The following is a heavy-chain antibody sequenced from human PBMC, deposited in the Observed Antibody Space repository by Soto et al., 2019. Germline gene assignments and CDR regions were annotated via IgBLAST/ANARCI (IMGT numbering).Heavy chain of an antibody. CDR3: VRKTGGGTFDV. V-gene: IGHV2-26*01. CDR1: GFSLSDPKMG. Sequence: QVTVKESGPVLVKPTETLTLTCSVSGFSLSDPKMGVSWIRQPPGKALEWLAHIFANDEKSYNTSLKSRLTISKDNSKGQVVLTMTDMDPVDTATYCCVRKTGGGTFDVWGQGTVVTFSS. J-gene: IGHJ3*01. D-gene: IGHD3-16*01. CDR2: IFANDEK.